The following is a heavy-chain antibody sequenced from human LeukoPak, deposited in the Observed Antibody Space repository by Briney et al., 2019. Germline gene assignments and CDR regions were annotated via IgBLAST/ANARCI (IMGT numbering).Heavy chain of an antibody. V-gene: IGHV3-48*02. Sequence: GGSLRLSCAASGFTFSSYSMNWVRQAPGKGLEWVSYISSSSSTIYHADSVKGRFTISRDNAKNSLYLQMNSLRDEDTAVYYCARDTGSSGSYYFDYWGQGTLVTVSS. CDR1: GFTFSSYS. CDR2: ISSSSSTI. CDR3: ARDTGSSGSYYFDY. J-gene: IGHJ4*02. D-gene: IGHD3-22*01.